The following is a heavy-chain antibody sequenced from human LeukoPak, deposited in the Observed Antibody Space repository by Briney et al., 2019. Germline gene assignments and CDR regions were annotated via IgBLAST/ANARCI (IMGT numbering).Heavy chain of an antibody. Sequence: ASVKVSCKASGYTFSNFGISWVRQATGQGLEWMGWMNPNSGNTGYAQKFQGRVTITRNTSISTAYMELSSLRSEDTAVYYCARGRVFDPWGQGTLVTVSS. CDR1: GYTFSNFG. J-gene: IGHJ5*02. V-gene: IGHV1-8*03. CDR2: MNPNSGNT. CDR3: ARGRVFDP.